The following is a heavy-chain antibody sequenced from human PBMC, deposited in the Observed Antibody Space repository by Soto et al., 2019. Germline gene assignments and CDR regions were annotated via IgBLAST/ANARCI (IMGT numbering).Heavy chain of an antibody. CDR1: GFTFDDYA. Sequence: LRLSCAASGFTFDDYAMHWVRQAPGKGLEWVSGISWNSGSIGYADSVKGRFTISRDNAKNSLYLQMNSLRAEDTALYYCAKDRGADSSGYQRNAFDIWGQGTMVTVSS. CDR2: ISWNSGSI. CDR3: AKDRGADSSGYQRNAFDI. D-gene: IGHD3-22*01. V-gene: IGHV3-9*01. J-gene: IGHJ3*02.